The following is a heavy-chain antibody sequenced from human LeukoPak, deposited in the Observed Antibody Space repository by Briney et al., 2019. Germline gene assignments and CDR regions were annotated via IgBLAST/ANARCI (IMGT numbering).Heavy chain of an antibody. D-gene: IGHD3-9*01. V-gene: IGHV1-2*02. J-gene: IGHJ6*03. CDR3: ARGDILTGYYRYYYYYYMDV. CDR2: INPNSGGT. Sequence: ASVKVSCKASGYTFTGYYMHWVRQAPGQGLEWMGWINPNSGGTNYAQKFQGRVTMTRDTSNSTAYMELSRLRSDDTAVYYCARGDILTGYYRYYYYYYMDVWGKGTTVTISS. CDR1: GYTFTGYY.